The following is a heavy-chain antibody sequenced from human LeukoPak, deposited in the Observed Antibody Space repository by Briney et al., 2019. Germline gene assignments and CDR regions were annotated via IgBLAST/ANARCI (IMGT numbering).Heavy chain of an antibody. V-gene: IGHV3-43*02. CDR2: ISGDGGST. D-gene: IGHD6-19*01. CDR3: AKDIGPPLRNGVRRWLAFFDY. Sequence: GGSLRLSCAASGFTFDDYAMHWVRQAPGKGREWVSLISGDGGSTYYADSVKGRFTISTDNSKNSLYMQMNSLRTEDTPLYYCAKDIGPPLRNGVRRWLAFFDYWGQGPLVTVSS. CDR1: GFTFDDYA. J-gene: IGHJ4*02.